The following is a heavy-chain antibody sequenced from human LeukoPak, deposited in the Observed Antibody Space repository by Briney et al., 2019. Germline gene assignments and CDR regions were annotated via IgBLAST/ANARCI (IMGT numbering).Heavy chain of an antibody. CDR2: MNPNSGIT. Sequence: ASVKVSCKASGYTFTSYDINWVRQATGQGLEWMGWMNPNSGITGYAQKFQGRVTISRNTSISTAYMELSSLRSEDTAVYYCATDLLNYYDSSGYFREYWGQGTLVTVSS. CDR1: GYTFTSYD. D-gene: IGHD3-22*01. J-gene: IGHJ4*02. CDR3: ATDLLNYYDSSGYFREY. V-gene: IGHV1-8*03.